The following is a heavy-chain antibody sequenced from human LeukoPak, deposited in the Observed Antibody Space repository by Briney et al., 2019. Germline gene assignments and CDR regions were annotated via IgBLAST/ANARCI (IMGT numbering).Heavy chain of an antibody. D-gene: IGHD2-8*01. Sequence: SVKVSCKASGYTFTSYGIIWVRQAPGQGLEWMGWISPYNGNTNYAQKLQGRVTMTTDTSTSTAYMELRSLRSDDTAMYYCASCHCTNGVCYGECEYFQHWGQGTLVTVSS. CDR2: ISPYNGNT. V-gene: IGHV1-18*01. CDR1: GYTFTSYG. J-gene: IGHJ1*01. CDR3: ASCHCTNGVCYGECEYFQH.